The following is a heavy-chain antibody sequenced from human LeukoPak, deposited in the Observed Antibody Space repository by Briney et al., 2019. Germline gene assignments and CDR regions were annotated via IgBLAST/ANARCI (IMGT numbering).Heavy chain of an antibody. Sequence: GGSLRLSCAASGFTFSSYGMHWVRQAPGKGLEWVAVISYDGSNKYYADSVKGRFTISRDNSKNTLYLQMNSLRAEDTAVYYCAKDPPLVDWGQGTLVTVSS. V-gene: IGHV3-30*18. D-gene: IGHD2-15*01. CDR1: GFTFSSYG. J-gene: IGHJ4*02. CDR2: ISYDGSNK. CDR3: AKDPPLVD.